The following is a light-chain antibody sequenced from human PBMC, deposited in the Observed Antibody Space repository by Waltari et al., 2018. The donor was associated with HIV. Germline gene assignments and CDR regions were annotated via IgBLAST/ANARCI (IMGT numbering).Light chain of an antibody. J-gene: IGKJ4*01. CDR2: LAS. V-gene: IGKV4-1*01. CDR3: QQYFLTPFT. Sequence: DIVMTLSPDSLSVSLGERPTIHCTSSQSVLASSNNQHYFAWYQQKPGQPPTLLIYLASSRESGVPDRFSGSGSGTDFALTISSLQAEDVAVYYCQQYFLTPFTFGGGTKVEIK. CDR1: QSVLASSNNQHY.